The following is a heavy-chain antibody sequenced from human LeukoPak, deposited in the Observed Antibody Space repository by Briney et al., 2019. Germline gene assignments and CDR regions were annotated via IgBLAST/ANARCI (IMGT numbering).Heavy chain of an antibody. CDR1: GFTFSSYS. V-gene: IGHV3-21*04. J-gene: IGHJ4*02. Sequence: GGSLRLSCAASGFTFSSYSMNWVRQAPGKGLEWVSSISSSSSYIYYADSVKGRFTISRDSAKNSLYLQMNILRAEDTAVYYCAKRSYKLTLYYFDYWGQGTLVTVSS. CDR3: AKRSYKLTLYYFDY. CDR2: ISSSSSYI. D-gene: IGHD1-26*01.